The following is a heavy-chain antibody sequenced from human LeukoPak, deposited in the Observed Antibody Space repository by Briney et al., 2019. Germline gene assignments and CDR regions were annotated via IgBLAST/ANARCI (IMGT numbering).Heavy chain of an antibody. J-gene: IGHJ4*02. CDR2: IYHSGST. CDR3: ASSGAIFGVATMGFDY. CDR1: GYSISSGYY. V-gene: IGHV4-38-2*01. Sequence: SETLSLTCAVSGYSISSGYYWGWIRQPPGKGLEWIGSIYHSGSTYYNPSLKSRVTISVDTSKHQFSLKLSSVTAADTAVYYCASSGAIFGVATMGFDYWGQGTLVTVSS. D-gene: IGHD3-3*01.